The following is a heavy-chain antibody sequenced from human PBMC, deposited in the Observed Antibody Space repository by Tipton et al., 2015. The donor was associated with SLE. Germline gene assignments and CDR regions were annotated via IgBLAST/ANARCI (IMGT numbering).Heavy chain of an antibody. CDR3: ARGEKVTTVPRDAFDI. Sequence: LSLTCTVSGGSISSGDYYWSWIRQPPGKGLAWIWYIYYSGSPYYNPSLKSRVTISVDTSKNQFSLKLSSVTAADTAVYYCARGEKVTTVPRDAFDIRGQGTRVTVSS. CDR1: GGSISSGDYY. D-gene: IGHD4-17*01. CDR2: IYYSGSP. J-gene: IGHJ3*02. V-gene: IGHV4-30-4*01.